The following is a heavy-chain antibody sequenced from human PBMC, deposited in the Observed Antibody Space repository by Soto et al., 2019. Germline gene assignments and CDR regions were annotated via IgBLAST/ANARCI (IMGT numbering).Heavy chain of an antibody. CDR2: IKSKTDGGTT. CDR3: TTETYYDFWSGSTRYYYYYYYMDV. V-gene: IGHV3-15*01. Sequence: GGSLRLSCAASGFTFSNAWMSWVRQAPGKGLEWVGRIKSKTDGGTTDYAAPVKGRFTISRDDSKNTLYLQMNSLKTEDTAVYYCTTETYYDFWSGSTRYYYYYYYMDVWGKGTTVTVSS. CDR1: GFTFSNAW. D-gene: IGHD3-3*01. J-gene: IGHJ6*03.